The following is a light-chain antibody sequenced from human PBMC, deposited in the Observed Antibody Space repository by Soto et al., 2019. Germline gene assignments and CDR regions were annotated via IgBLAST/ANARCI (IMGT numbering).Light chain of an antibody. CDR1: QSVLYSSNNKNY. CDR3: QQYYSNALT. CDR2: WAS. Sequence: DIVMTQSPDSLAVSLGERATINCKSSQSVLYSSNNKNYLAWYQQKPGQPPKLLIYWASTRESGVPDRFSGSGTGTDFTLTISSLQAEDVAVYYCQQYYSNALTFGGGNKVEIK. V-gene: IGKV4-1*01. J-gene: IGKJ4*01.